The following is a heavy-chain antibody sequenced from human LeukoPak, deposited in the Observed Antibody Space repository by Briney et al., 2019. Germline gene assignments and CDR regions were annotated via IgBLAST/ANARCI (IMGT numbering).Heavy chain of an antibody. CDR3: ARNTGLYYFDY. Sequence: GASVKASCKASGGTFSSYAISWVRQAPGQGLEWMGGIIPIFGTANYAQKFQGRVTITTDGSTSTAYMELSSLRSEDTAVYYCARNTGLYYFDYWGQGTLVTVSS. CDR1: GGTFSSYA. J-gene: IGHJ4*02. CDR2: IIPIFGTA. V-gene: IGHV1-69*05. D-gene: IGHD1-14*01.